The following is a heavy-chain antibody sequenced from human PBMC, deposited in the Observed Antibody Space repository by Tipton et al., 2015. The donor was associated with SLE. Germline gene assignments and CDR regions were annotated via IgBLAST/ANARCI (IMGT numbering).Heavy chain of an antibody. J-gene: IGHJ3*02. V-gene: IGHV1-18*01. CDR2: ISAYNGNT. D-gene: IGHD2/OR15-2a*01. CDR3: ARDISDAPMAWAFDI. CDR1: GYTFTSYD. Sequence: QLVQSGPEVKKPGASVKVSCKASGYTFTSYDINWVRQATGQGLEWMGWISAYNGNTNYAQKLQGRVTMTTDTSTSTAYMELRSLRSDDTAVYYCARDISDAPMAWAFDIWGQGTMVTVSS.